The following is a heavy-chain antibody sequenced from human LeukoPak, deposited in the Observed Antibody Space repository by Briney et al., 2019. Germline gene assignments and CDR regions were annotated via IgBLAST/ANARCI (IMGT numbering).Heavy chain of an antibody. CDR2: ISGSGGIT. Sequence: GGSLRLSCAASGFTFSSYAIYWVRQAPGKGLEWVSGISGSGGITSFADPVKGRFTISRDNSKNTVYLQMNSLRVEDTAVYYCAKTTTGNSSGRYPGWPVDYWGQGTLVTVSS. CDR1: GFTFSSYA. D-gene: IGHD6-19*01. V-gene: IGHV3-23*01. J-gene: IGHJ4*02. CDR3: AKTTTGNSSGRYPGWPVDY.